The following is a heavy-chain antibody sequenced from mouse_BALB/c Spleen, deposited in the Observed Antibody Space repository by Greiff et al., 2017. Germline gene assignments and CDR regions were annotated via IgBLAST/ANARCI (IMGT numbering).Heavy chain of an antibody. CDR2: IDPANGNT. Sequence: VQLQQSGAELVKPGASVKLSCTASGFNIKDTYMHWVKQRPEQGLEWIGRIDPANGNTKYDPKFQGKATITADTSSNTAYLQLSSLTSEDTAVYYCARRYRYDNYLDYWGQGTTLTVSS. D-gene: IGHD2-14*01. V-gene: IGHV14-3*02. CDR1: GFNIKDTY. J-gene: IGHJ2*01. CDR3: ARRYRYDNYLDY.